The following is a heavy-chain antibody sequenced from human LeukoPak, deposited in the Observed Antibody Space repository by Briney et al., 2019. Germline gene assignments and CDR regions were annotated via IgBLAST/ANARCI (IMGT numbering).Heavy chain of an antibody. Sequence: SETLSLTCTVSGGSISSSSYYWGWIRQPPGKGLEWIGSIYYSGSTYYNPSLKSRVTISVDTSKNQFSLKLSSVTAADTAVYYCASPYDSSGLTWGDAFDIWGQGTMVTVSS. CDR1: GGSISSSSYY. V-gene: IGHV4-39*07. J-gene: IGHJ3*02. CDR2: IYYSGST. D-gene: IGHD3-22*01. CDR3: ASPYDSSGLTWGDAFDI.